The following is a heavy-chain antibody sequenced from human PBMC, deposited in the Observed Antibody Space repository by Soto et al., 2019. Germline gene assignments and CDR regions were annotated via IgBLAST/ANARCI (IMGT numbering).Heavy chain of an antibody. D-gene: IGHD6-13*01. CDR3: ARGDAAIGSSWFEGDI. Sequence: AGGSLRLSCAASGFTFSSYAMHWVRQAPGKGLEWVAVISYDGSNKYYADSVKGRFTISRDNSKNTLYLQMNSLRAEDTAVYYCARGDAAIGSSWFEGDIWGQGTMVTVSS. CDR1: GFTFSSYA. V-gene: IGHV3-30-3*01. J-gene: IGHJ3*02. CDR2: ISYDGSNK.